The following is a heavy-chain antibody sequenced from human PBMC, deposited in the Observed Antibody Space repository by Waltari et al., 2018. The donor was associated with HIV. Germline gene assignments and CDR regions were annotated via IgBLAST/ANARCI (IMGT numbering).Heavy chain of an antibody. D-gene: IGHD1-26*01. Sequence: QVQLVQAVAAVKKPGSSVRGSCTASAGPFCSDGSSWVRQAPGEGLELVGVGLPMFGTPNYAWKFQGRVAISADESTRTVYRDLSSLRSDDTALYFCARDRERYTGSHFDNWGPGTRVTVSS. J-gene: IGHJ4*01. CDR3: ARDRERYTGSHFDN. V-gene: IGHV1-69*01. CDR2: GLPMFGTP. CDR1: AGPFCSDG.